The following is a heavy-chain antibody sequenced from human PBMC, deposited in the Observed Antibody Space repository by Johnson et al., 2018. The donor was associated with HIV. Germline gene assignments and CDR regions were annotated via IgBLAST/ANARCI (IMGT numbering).Heavy chain of an antibody. CDR3: ARSVNAGRPFDI. V-gene: IGHV3-11*04. J-gene: IGHJ3*02. Sequence: QVQLVESGGGLVQPGGSLRLSCGASGFTFSDSYMNWIRQAPGKGLEWVSYISSSDSAIWYPDSVKGRFTVSRDNHKNSLYLQMNSLSAEDTAVYYCARSVNAGRPFDIWGQGTLVTVSS. CDR2: ISSSDSAI. CDR1: GFTFSDSY. D-gene: IGHD6-13*01.